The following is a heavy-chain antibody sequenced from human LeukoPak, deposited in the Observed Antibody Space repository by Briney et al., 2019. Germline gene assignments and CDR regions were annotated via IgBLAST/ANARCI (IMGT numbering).Heavy chain of an antibody. Sequence: PGGSLRLSCAASGFTFTSYGISWVRQAPGQGLEWMGWISAYNGNTNYAQKLQGRVTMTTDTSTSTAYMELRSLRSDDTAVYYCARGGRLITRREQQLAPYNWFDPWGQGTLVTVSS. CDR2: ISAYNGNT. J-gene: IGHJ5*02. CDR3: ARGGRLITRREQQLAPYNWFDP. D-gene: IGHD6-13*01. V-gene: IGHV1-18*01. CDR1: GFTFTSYG.